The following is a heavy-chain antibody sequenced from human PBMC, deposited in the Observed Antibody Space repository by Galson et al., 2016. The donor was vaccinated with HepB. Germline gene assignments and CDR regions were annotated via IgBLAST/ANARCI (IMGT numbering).Heavy chain of an antibody. J-gene: IGHJ5*02. V-gene: IGHV6-1*01. CDR2: TFYRSKWYY. CDR3: ARAASGRGDWFDP. D-gene: IGHD2-15*01. CDR1: GDSVSNNSAA. Sequence: CAISGDSVSNNSAAWNWIRQSPSRGLEWLGRTFYRSKWYYEYGASVKGRITINADTSKNQFSLQLNSVTPEDTASYYCARAASGRGDWFDPWGQGTLVTVSS.